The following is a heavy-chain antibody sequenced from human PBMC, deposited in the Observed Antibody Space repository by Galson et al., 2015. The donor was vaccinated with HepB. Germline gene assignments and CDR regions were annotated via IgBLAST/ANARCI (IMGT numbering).Heavy chain of an antibody. CDR1: GYTFTSYD. V-gene: IGHV1-8*01. D-gene: IGHD2-2*01. CDR2: INPNSGNT. J-gene: IGHJ5*02. Sequence: SVKVSCKASGYTFTSYDVNWARQATGQGLEWMGWINPNSGNTGYAQNFQGRVTLTRNNSIDTAYLELSELSSEDTAVYYCARSRATLSSSRSRWFDPWGQGSLITISS. CDR3: ARSRATLSSSRSRWFDP.